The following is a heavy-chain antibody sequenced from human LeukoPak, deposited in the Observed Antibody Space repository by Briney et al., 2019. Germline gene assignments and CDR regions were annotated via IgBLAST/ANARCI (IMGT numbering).Heavy chain of an antibody. CDR2: IRYDGSHK. CDR3: AKDPFGLRLGELSFPFDY. Sequence: GGSLRLSCVASGFTFSGYGMHWVRQAPGKGLEWVAFIRYDGSHKYYADSVKGRFTISRDNSKNTLYLQMNSLRAEDTAVYYCAKDPFGLRLGELSFPFDYWGQGTLVTVSS. J-gene: IGHJ4*02. V-gene: IGHV3-30*02. CDR1: GFTFSGYG. D-gene: IGHD3-16*02.